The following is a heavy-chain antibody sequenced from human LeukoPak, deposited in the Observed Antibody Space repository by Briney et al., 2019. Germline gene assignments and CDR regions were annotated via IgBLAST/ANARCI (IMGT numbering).Heavy chain of an antibody. J-gene: IGHJ4*02. D-gene: IGHD6-13*01. CDR1: GGSFSGYY. V-gene: IGHV4-34*01. Sequence: SETLSLTCAVYGGSFSGYYWSWIRQPPGKGLEWIGEINHSGSTNYNPSLKSRVTISVDTSKNQFSLKLSSVTAADTAVYYCARERLAGGDYWGQGTLVTVSS. CDR2: INHSGST. CDR3: ARERLAGGDY.